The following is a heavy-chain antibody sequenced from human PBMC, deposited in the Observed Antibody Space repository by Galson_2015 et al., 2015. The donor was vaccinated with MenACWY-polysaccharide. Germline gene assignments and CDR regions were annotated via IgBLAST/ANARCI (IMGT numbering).Heavy chain of an antibody. CDR2: MSHDGSNK. CDR3: ARDPVDGGGHFDY. V-gene: IGHV3-30*03. D-gene: IGHD4-23*01. CDR1: GFTFSTYG. Sequence: SLRLSCAASGFTFSTYGMHGVRQAPGKGLEWVAVMSHDGSNKYYADSVKGRFTISRDNSKNTLYLQMNSLRAEDTAVYYCARDPVDGGGHFDYWGQGTLVTVSS. J-gene: IGHJ4*02.